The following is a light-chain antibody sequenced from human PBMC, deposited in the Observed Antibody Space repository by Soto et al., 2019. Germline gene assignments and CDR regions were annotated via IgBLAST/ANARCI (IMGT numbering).Light chain of an antibody. Sequence: DIQLSQSPSTLSASVGDRVTITCRASQSISSLLAWYQQKPGKARKLLIYAASTLESGVPLRFSGSGSGTEFTLTINSLQPDDFATYYCQLYDTYWTFGQGTKVDI. J-gene: IGKJ1*01. V-gene: IGKV1-5*01. CDR2: AAS. CDR3: QLYDTYWT. CDR1: QSISSL.